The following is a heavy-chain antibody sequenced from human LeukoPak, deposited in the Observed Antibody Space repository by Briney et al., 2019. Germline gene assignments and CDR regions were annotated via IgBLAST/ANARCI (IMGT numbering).Heavy chain of an antibody. D-gene: IGHD3-22*01. V-gene: IGHV3-48*03. J-gene: IGHJ4*02. CDR2: ISSSGSTI. CDR3: AKDRAYYYDSSGYYYFDY. CDR1: GFTFSSYE. Sequence: PGGSLRLSCAASGFTFSSYEMNWVRQAPGKGLEWVSYISSSGSTIYYADSVKGRFTISRDNSRNTLYLQMNSLRAEDTAVYYCAKDRAYYYDSSGYYYFDYWGQGTLVTVSS.